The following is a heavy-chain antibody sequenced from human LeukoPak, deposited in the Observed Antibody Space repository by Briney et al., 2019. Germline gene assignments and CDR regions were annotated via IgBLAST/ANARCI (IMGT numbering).Heavy chain of an antibody. D-gene: IGHD3-10*01. Sequence: SETLSLTCVLYGGSSSGYYWSWIRQPPGKGLEWIGEINQSGSTNYNPSLKSRVTISVDTSKNQFSLKLSSVTAADTAVYYCARHGDYYGSGSRYWGQGTLVTVSS. V-gene: IGHV4-34*01. J-gene: IGHJ4*02. CDR2: INQSGST. CDR3: ARHGDYYGSGSRY. CDR1: GGSSSGYY.